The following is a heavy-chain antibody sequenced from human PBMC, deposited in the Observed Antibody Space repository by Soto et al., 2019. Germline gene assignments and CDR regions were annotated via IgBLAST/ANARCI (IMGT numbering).Heavy chain of an antibody. Sequence: QAHLVQSGPEVKKPGASVKVSCKGSGYIFTSYGIAWVRQAPGQGLEWMGWISAHNGNTEYAQKFQGRVTVTRDTSTSTAYLERRCLRSDGTAVYYCARGRYGAYWGQGALVTVSS. J-gene: IGHJ4*02. D-gene: IGHD3-10*01. CDR2: ISAHNGNT. V-gene: IGHV1-18*01. CDR1: GYIFTSYG. CDR3: ARGRYGAY.